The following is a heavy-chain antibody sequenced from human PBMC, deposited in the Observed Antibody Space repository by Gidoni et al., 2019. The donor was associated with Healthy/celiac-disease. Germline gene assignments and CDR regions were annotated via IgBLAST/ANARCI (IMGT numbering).Heavy chain of an antibody. J-gene: IGHJ5*02. D-gene: IGHD3-9*01. CDR2: IKPNSGGT. CDR3: ARGGPYDILTFDP. CDR1: AYHFTGYY. V-gene: IGHV1-2*04. Sequence: QVQLVHSGAEVTKTGSSVNVYCKASAYHFTGYYMHWVRQAPGQGLEWMGCIKPNSGGTNYAKKFQGWVTMTREKSISTAYMELSRLRSDDTAVYYCARGGPYDILTFDPWGQGTLVTVSS.